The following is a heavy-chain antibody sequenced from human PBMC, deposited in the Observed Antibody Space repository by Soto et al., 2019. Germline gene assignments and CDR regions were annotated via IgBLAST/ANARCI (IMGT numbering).Heavy chain of an antibody. CDR2: INTGTGDT. J-gene: IGHJ4*02. CDR1: GNSVTSYA. Sequence: QVHLVQSGAEVKKPGASVKVSCKASGNSVTSYAVHWVRHAPGERLEWMGWINTGTGDTKSAQKFQGRVTITRDTSASTAYMELSRLTSEDTAIYYCARGAYDFWIGYQHFDSWGQGSLVTVSS. D-gene: IGHD3-3*01. CDR3: ARGAYDFWIGYQHFDS. V-gene: IGHV1-3*04.